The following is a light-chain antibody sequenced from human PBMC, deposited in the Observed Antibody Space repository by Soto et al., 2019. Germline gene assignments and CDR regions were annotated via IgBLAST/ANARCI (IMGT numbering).Light chain of an antibody. Sequence: QSVLTQPPSVSGTPGQTVTISCSGGTSNIGTNYVYWFRQLPGTAPKLLIYQNDQRPSGVPDRFSASKSGTSASLAINGLRPDDEADYYCAGWDESLTGLFGGGTKLTVL. CDR1: TSNIGTNY. CDR2: QND. CDR3: AGWDESLTGL. J-gene: IGLJ3*02. V-gene: IGLV1-47*01.